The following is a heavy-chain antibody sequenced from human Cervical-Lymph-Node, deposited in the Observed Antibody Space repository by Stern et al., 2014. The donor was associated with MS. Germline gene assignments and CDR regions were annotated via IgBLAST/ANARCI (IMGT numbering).Heavy chain of an antibody. J-gene: IGHJ4*02. CDR3: AHRRYSSSWYGMDYFDY. D-gene: IGHD6-13*01. Sequence: QITLKESGPTLVKPTQTLTLTCTFSGFSLSTSGVGVGWIRQPPGKALEWLALISWDDYKRYSPSLKNRLTITKDTSKNQVVLTMTNMDPVDTATYYCAHRRYSSSWYGMDYFDYWGQGTLVTVSS. CDR2: ISWDDYK. V-gene: IGHV2-5*02. CDR1: GFSLSTSGVG.